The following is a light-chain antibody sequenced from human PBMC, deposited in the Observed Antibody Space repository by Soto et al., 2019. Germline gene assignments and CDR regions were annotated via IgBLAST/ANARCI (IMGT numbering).Light chain of an antibody. CDR2: KAS. CDR3: QQRT. Sequence: DTQMTQSPSTRSASIGDRVTITCRASQDISNWLAWYQQRPGKAPKLLIYKASTLQNGVPSRFSGSGSGTEFTLTISSLQPDDFATYYCQQRTCGQGTKVEIK. J-gene: IGKJ1*01. CDR1: QDISNW. V-gene: IGKV1-5*03.